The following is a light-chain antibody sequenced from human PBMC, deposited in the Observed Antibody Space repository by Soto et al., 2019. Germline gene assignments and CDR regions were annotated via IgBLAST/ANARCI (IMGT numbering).Light chain of an antibody. CDR2: GAS. CDR3: QHYGRSPIT. Sequence: EIVLTQSPGTLSLSPGERATLSCRASQSVNSRLAWYLHKPGQAPRLLISGASSRATGIPDRFSGSGSATDFTLTISRLEPEDFALYYCQHYGRSPITFGQGTRLEIK. J-gene: IGKJ5*01. V-gene: IGKV3-20*01. CDR1: QSVNSR.